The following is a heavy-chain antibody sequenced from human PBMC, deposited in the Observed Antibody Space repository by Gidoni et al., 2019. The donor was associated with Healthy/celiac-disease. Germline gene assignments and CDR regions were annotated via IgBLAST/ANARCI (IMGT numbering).Heavy chain of an antibody. D-gene: IGHD3-22*01. CDR1: GFTFSSYS. CDR2: ISSSSSYI. V-gene: IGHV3-21*01. CDR3: ARGPSSWYDSSGYFDY. Sequence: EVQLVESGGGLVKPGGSMRLSCAASGFTFSSYSMNWVRQAPGKGVEWVSSISSSSSYIYYADSVKGRFTISRDNAKNSLYLQMNSLRAEDTAVYYCARGPSSWYDSSGYFDYWGQGTLVTVSS. J-gene: IGHJ4*02.